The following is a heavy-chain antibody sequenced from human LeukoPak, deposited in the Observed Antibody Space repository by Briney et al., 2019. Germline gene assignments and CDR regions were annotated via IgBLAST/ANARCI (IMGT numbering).Heavy chain of an antibody. CDR1: GFTFSSYA. CDR2: ISYDGSNK. CDR3: AKEGTEGRRTNWFDP. V-gene: IGHV3-30-3*02. J-gene: IGHJ5*02. Sequence: PGGSLRLSCAASGFTFSSYAMHWVRQAPGKGLEWVAVISYDGSNKYYADSVKGRFTISRDNAKNSLYLQMNSLRAEDTALYYCAKEGTEGRRTNWFDPWGQGTLVTVSS. D-gene: IGHD3-10*01.